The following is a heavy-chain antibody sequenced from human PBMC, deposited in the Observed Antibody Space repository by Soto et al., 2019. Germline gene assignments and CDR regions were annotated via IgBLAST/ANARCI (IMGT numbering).Heavy chain of an antibody. CDR2: IYSGGST. D-gene: IGHD2-15*01. V-gene: IGHV3-53*01. CDR1: GFTVSSNY. J-gene: IGHJ4*02. CDR3: ARGPNMGGEDY. Sequence: PGGSLRLSCAASGFTVSSNYMTWVRQAPGRGLEWVSVIYSGGSTYYADSVKGRFTISRDNSKNTLYLQMNSLRVEDTAIYYCARGPNMGGEDYWGQGALVTVSS.